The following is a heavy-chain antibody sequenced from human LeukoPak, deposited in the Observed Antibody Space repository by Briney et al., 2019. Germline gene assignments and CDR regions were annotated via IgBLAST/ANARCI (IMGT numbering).Heavy chain of an antibody. CDR3: ARPLASGPDF. V-gene: IGHV3-74*01. D-gene: IGHD3-3*02. CDR1: GFTFSNYW. CDR2: ITSDASST. J-gene: IGHJ4*02. Sequence: GGSLRLSCAAAGFTFSNYWMHWVRRAPGKGLVWVSRITSDASSTSYADSVKGRFTISRDNAKNTLYLQMNGLRAEDTAVYYCARPLASGPDFWGQGTLVTVSS.